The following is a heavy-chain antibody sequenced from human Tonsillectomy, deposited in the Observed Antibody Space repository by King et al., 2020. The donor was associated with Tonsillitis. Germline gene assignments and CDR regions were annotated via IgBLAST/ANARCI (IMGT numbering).Heavy chain of an antibody. D-gene: IGHD3-3*01. J-gene: IGHJ5*02. CDR1: GFTFINYA. V-gene: IGHV3-23*04. CDR2: ISGSGGRT. Sequence: VQLVESGGGLVQPGGSLRLSCAASGFTFINYAMSWVRQAPGKGLEWVSVISGSGGRTFYADSVKGRFTISRDNSKNTLFLQMNSLRADDTAVYYCAKDGRPNYNFWSGGWFDPWGQGTLVTVSS. CDR3: AKDGRPNYNFWSGGWFDP.